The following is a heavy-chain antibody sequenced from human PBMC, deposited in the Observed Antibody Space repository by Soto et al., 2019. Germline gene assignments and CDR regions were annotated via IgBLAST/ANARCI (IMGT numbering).Heavy chain of an antibody. CDR2: IVNTETPA. V-gene: IGHV3-48*03. Sequence: DVQLVESGGGLVQPGESLRLSCATSGFSFNNYAMNWFRQAPGRGLEWLAYIVNTETPANHADSVKGRFTMSRDKAKNSVHLQMNSLKVEDTAVYYCVRDADKVPPGQHMIHGDYWGQGTLVTVSS. CDR1: GFSFNNYA. J-gene: IGHJ4*02. D-gene: IGHD5-12*01. CDR3: VRDADKVPPGQHMIHGDY.